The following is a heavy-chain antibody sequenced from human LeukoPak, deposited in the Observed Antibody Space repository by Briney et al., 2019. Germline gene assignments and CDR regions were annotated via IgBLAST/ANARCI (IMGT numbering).Heavy chain of an antibody. J-gene: IGHJ4*02. V-gene: IGHV1-8*01. D-gene: IGHD6-13*01. Sequence: ASVKVSCKASGYTFSSFDINWVRQATGQGLEWMGWMNPNSGYTDYAQRFQGRVTMTRDTSINTAYMELSSLTSEDAAVYYCARGITAGYDYWGQGSLVTVSS. CDR1: GYTFSSFD. CDR2: MNPNSGYT. CDR3: ARGITAGYDY.